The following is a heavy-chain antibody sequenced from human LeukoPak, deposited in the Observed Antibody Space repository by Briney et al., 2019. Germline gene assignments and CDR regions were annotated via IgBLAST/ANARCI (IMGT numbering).Heavy chain of an antibody. J-gene: IGHJ4*02. V-gene: IGHV1-3*01. Sequence: ASVKVSCKASGYTFTSYAMHWVRQAPGQRLEWMGWINAGNGNTKYSQKFQGRVTITRDTSASTAYMELSSLRSEDTAVYYCARRFGGGGAFDYWGQGTLVTVSS. CDR2: INAGNGNT. D-gene: IGHD3-16*01. CDR3: ARRFGGGGAFDY. CDR1: GYTFTSYA.